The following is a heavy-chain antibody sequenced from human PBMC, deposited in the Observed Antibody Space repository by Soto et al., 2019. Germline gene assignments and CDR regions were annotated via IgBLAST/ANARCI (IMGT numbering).Heavy chain of an antibody. CDR3: ARDYSSGWLQEYFQH. J-gene: IGHJ1*01. CDR1: GYTFTSYA. CDR2: INAGNGNT. V-gene: IGHV1-3*01. D-gene: IGHD6-19*01. Sequence: QVQLVQSGAEVKKPGASVKVSCKASGYTFTSYAMHWVRQAPGQRLEWIGWINAGNGNTKYSQKFQGRVTITRDTSASTAYMELSSLRSEDTAVYYCARDYSSGWLQEYFQHWGQGTLVTVSS.